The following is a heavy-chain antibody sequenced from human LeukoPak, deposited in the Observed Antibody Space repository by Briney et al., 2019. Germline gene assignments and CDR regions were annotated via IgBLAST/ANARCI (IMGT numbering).Heavy chain of an antibody. CDR3: AKQGVWGSYRYTLDY. Sequence: GGSLRLSCAASGFTFSSYAMKWVRQAPGKGLEWVSAIGGSVSNTYYADSVKGRFTISRDNSKNTLYLQMNSLRAEDTAVYHCAKQGVWGSYRYTLDYWGQGTLVTVSS. D-gene: IGHD3-16*02. CDR1: GFTFSSYA. V-gene: IGHV3-23*01. J-gene: IGHJ4*02. CDR2: IGGSVSNT.